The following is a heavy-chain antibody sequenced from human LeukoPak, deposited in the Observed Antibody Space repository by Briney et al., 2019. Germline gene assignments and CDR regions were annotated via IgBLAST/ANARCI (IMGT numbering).Heavy chain of an antibody. CDR2: ISSSSSTI. J-gene: IGHJ4*02. V-gene: IGHV3-48*01. CDR1: GFTFSSYS. CDR3: ARDNAYCGGDCYSYPYFDY. D-gene: IGHD2-21*01. Sequence: GGSLRLSCAASGFTFSSYSMNWVRQAPGKGLEWVSYISSSSSTIYYADSVKGRFTISRDNAKNSLYLQMNSLRAEDTAVYYCARDNAYCGGDCYSYPYFDYWGQGTLVTVSS.